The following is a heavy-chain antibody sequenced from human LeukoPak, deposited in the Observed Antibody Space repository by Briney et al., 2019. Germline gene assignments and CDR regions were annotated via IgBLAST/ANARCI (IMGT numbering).Heavy chain of an antibody. CDR1: GGSISSYY. V-gene: IGHV4-59*12. Sequence: SETLSLTCTVSGGSISSYYWSWIRQPPGKGLEWIGYISYSGSSNYNPSLKSRVSISVDTSKNQFSLKLNSVTAADTAVYYCARFVKYCSGGSCYNYFDYWGQGTLVTVSS. CDR3: ARFVKYCSGGSCYNYFDY. CDR2: ISYSGSS. D-gene: IGHD2-15*01. J-gene: IGHJ4*02.